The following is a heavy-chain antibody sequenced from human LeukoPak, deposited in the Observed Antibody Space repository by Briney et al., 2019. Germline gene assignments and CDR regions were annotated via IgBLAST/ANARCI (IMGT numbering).Heavy chain of an antibody. CDR3: AREGYSSGWYVYYYMDV. J-gene: IGHJ6*03. D-gene: IGHD6-19*01. CDR1: GYTFTSYG. CDR2: ISAYNGNT. V-gene: IGHV1-18*01. Sequence: GASVKVSCKASGYTFTSYGISWVRQAPGQGLEWMGWISAYNGNTNYAQKLQGRVTMTTDTSTSTAYMELRSLRSDDTAVYYCAREGYSSGWYVYYYMDVWGKGTTVTVPS.